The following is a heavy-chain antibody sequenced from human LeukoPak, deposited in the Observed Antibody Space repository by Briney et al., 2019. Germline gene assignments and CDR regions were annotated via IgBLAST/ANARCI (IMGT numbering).Heavy chain of an antibody. J-gene: IGHJ6*03. V-gene: IGHV4-39*07. CDR3: ARVAYQLLSGPYYYYMDV. Sequence: TSETLSLTCTVSSGSISTSNYYWGWVRQPPGKALEWIGNIFYSGSTYYCPSLKSRVTISVDTSKNQFSLKLSSVTAADTAVYYCARVAYQLLSGPYYYYMDVWGKGTTVTISS. CDR2: IFYSGST. CDR1: SGSISTSNYY. D-gene: IGHD2-2*01.